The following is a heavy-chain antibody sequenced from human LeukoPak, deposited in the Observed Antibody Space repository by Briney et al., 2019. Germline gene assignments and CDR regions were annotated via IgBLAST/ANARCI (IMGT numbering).Heavy chain of an antibody. J-gene: IGHJ4*02. Sequence: PGGSLRLSCAASGFTFSSYAMSWVRQAPGKGLEWVSAICGSGGSTYNADSVKGRFTISRDNSKNTLYLQMNSLRAEDTAVYYCAKHGEAYGDSRTDYWGQGTLVTVSS. CDR3: AKHGEAYGDSRTDY. V-gene: IGHV3-23*01. D-gene: IGHD4-17*01. CDR2: ICGSGGST. CDR1: GFTFSSYA.